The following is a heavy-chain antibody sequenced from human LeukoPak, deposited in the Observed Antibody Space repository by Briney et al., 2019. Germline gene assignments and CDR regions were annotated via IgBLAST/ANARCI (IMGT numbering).Heavy chain of an antibody. J-gene: IGHJ4*02. CDR1: GYSFSNYW. V-gene: IGHV5-51*01. CDR2: IYPGDSDT. Sequence: GESLKISCKGSGYSFSNYWIGWVRQMPGKGLEWMGIIYPGDSDTRYSPSFQGQVPISVDESINTAYLQWRSLEAPDTAMYYCARQYGRPFDYWGQGTLVTVSS. CDR3: ARQYGRPFDY. D-gene: IGHD4-17*01.